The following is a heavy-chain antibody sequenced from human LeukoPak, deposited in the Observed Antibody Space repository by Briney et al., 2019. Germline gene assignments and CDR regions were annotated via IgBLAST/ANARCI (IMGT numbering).Heavy chain of an antibody. CDR2: IYYSGST. CDR1: GGSISSGGYY. J-gene: IGHJ4*02. V-gene: IGHV4-31*11. CDR3: ARGRVAGPLGY. Sequence: SETLSLTCAVSGGSISSGGYYWSWIRQHPGKGLEWIGYIYYSGSTYYNPSLKSRVTISVDTSKNQFSLKLSSVTAADTAVYYCARGRVAGPLGYWGQGTLVTVSS. D-gene: IGHD6-19*01.